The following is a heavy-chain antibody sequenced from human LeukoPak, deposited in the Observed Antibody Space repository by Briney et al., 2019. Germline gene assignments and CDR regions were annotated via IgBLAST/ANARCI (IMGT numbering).Heavy chain of an antibody. CDR3: ARGTREYSSPYYYYYYMDV. CDR2: FDPEDGET. Sequence: ASVKVSCKVSGYTLTELSMHWVRQAPGKGLEWMGGFDPEDGETIYAQKFQGRVTMTEDTSADTAYMELSSLRSEDTAVYYCARGTREYSSPYYYYYYMDVWGKGTTVTVSS. J-gene: IGHJ6*03. V-gene: IGHV1-24*01. D-gene: IGHD6-6*01. CDR1: GYTLTELS.